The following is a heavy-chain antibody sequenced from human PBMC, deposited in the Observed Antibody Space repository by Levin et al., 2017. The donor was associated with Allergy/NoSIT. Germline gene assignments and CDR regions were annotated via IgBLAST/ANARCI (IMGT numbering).Heavy chain of an antibody. J-gene: IGHJ4*02. CDR1: GGSISGSSSY. CDR2: FYYSGNT. Sequence: PSETLSLTCTVSGGSISGSSSYWAWIRQPPGKGLEWIGSFYYSGNTYYNPSLKSRLTISVDTSNNQFSLKVNSVTAADTAVYYCARGSGDYGTYYYFHYWGQGTSVTVSS. CDR3: ARGSGDYGTYYYFHY. V-gene: IGHV4-39*07. D-gene: IGHD4/OR15-4a*01.